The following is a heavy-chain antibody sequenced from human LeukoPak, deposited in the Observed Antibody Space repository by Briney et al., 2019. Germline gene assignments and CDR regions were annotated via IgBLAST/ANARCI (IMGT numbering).Heavy chain of an antibody. CDR1: GFTFSSYS. J-gene: IGHJ4*02. CDR3: AKVAPIVVVTGADY. V-gene: IGHV3-21*04. D-gene: IGHD2-21*02. Sequence: GGSLRLSCAASGFTFSSYSMNWVRQAPGKGLEWVSSISSSSSYIYYADSVKGRFTISRDNAKNSLYLQMNSLRAEDTAVYYCAKVAPIVVVTGADYWGQGTLVTVSS. CDR2: ISSSSSYI.